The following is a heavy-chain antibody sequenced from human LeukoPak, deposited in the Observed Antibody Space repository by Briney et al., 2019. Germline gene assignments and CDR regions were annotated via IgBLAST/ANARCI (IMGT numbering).Heavy chain of an antibody. Sequence: PSETLSLTCTVSGGSISSSSYYWGWIRQPPGKGLEWIGSIYYSGSTYYNPSLKSRVTISVDTSKNQFSLKLSSVTAADTAVYYCARGGGQWLVYWYFDLWGRGTLVTVSS. D-gene: IGHD6-19*01. CDR1: GGSISSSSYY. V-gene: IGHV4-39*07. CDR2: IYYSGST. J-gene: IGHJ2*01. CDR3: ARGGGQWLVYWYFDL.